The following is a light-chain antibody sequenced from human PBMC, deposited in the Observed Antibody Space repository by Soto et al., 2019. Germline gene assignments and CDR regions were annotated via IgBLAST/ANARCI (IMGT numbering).Light chain of an antibody. CDR1: SSDVGNYDL. V-gene: IGLV2-23*02. J-gene: IGLJ2*01. Sequence: QSALTQPASVSGSPGQSITISCTGTSSDVGNYDLVSWYQQHPGEAPKLLIYEVTERPSGVSIRFSGSKSHYTASLTISGLQAEDEADYYCSSYAGRGVGVFGGGTKLTV. CDR3: SSYAGRGVGV. CDR2: EVT.